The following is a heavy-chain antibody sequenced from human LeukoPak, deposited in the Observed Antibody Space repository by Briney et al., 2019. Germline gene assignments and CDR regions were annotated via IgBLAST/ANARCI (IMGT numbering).Heavy chain of an antibody. CDR2: ISYGGST. J-gene: IGHJ4*02. D-gene: IGHD2-21*01. Sequence: KPSQTLSLTCTVPGASISSNSNYWAWIRQPPGSGLEWIGSISYGGSTYYSPSLESRVTISVDTSKNQFSLRLSSVTAADTAVYYCARQALWFFDHWGQGTLVTVSS. CDR3: ARQALWFFDH. V-gene: IGHV4-39*01. CDR1: GASISSNSNY.